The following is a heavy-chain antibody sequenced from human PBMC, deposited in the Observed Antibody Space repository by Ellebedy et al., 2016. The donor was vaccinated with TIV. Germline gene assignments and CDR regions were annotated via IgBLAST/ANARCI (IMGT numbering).Heavy chain of an antibody. D-gene: IGHD2-2*01. CDR1: GYTLTELS. CDR2: FDPEDDET. Sequence: AASVKVSCKVFGYTLTELSIHWVRQAPGKGLEWMGGFDPEDDETVFAQNFQGRVTMTEDTFTDTAYMELSSLRSEDTAVYYCATDGPGDPHAKPYYHYYGMDVWGQGTTVTVSS. V-gene: IGHV1-24*01. CDR3: ATDGPGDPHAKPYYHYYGMDV. J-gene: IGHJ6*02.